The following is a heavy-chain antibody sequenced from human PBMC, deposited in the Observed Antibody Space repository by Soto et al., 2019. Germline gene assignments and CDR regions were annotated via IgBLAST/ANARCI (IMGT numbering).Heavy chain of an antibody. J-gene: IGHJ4*02. CDR2: ISYDGSNK. CDR1: GFTFSSYA. V-gene: IGHV3-30-3*02. CDR3: AKKDSSGYLIESGDDY. D-gene: IGHD3-22*01. Sequence: PGGSLRLSCAASGFTFSSYAMHWVRQAPGKGLEWVAVISYDGSNKYYADSVKGRFTISRDNSKNTLYLQMNSLRAEDTAVYYCAKKDSSGYLIESGDDYWGQGT.